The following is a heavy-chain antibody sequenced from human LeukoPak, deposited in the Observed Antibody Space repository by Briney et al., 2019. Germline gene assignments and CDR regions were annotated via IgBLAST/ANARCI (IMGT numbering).Heavy chain of an antibody. CDR1: GFTFSSYS. J-gene: IGHJ4*02. CDR3: ARVGCSGGTCYDY. CDR2: ISSGSNYI. V-gene: IGHV3-21*01. Sequence: GGPLRLSCAASGFTFSSYSMYWVRQAPGKGLECVSFISSGSNYIYYTDSVKGRFTISRDNAKNSLYLQMNSLRVEDTAIYYCARVGCSGGTCYDYWGQGTLVTVSS. D-gene: IGHD2-15*01.